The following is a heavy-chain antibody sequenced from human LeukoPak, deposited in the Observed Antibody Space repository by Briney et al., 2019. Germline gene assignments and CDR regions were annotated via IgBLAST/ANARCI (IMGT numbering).Heavy chain of an antibody. CDR2: INPNSGGT. J-gene: IGHJ5*02. CDR1: GYTFTGYY. D-gene: IGHD6-19*01. Sequence: APVKVSCKASGYTFTGYYMHWVRQAPGQGLEWMGWINPNSGGTNYAQKFQGRVTMTRDTSISTAYMELSRLRSDDTAVYYCARDGSSGWNGNWFDPWGQGTLVTVSS. V-gene: IGHV1-2*02. CDR3: ARDGSSGWNGNWFDP.